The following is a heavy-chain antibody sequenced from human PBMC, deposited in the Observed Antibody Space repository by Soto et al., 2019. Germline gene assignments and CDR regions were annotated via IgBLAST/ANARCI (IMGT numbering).Heavy chain of an antibody. Sequence: GGSLRLSCAASGFTFSGSAMHWVRQASGKGLEWVGRIRSKANSYATAYAASVKGRFTISRDDSKNTAYLQMNSLKTEDTAVYYCTRRGSSGYYYYGMDVWGQGTTVTVSS. CDR3: TRRGSSGYYYYGMDV. V-gene: IGHV3-73*01. D-gene: IGHD6-19*01. CDR2: IRSKANSYAT. CDR1: GFTFSGSA. J-gene: IGHJ6*02.